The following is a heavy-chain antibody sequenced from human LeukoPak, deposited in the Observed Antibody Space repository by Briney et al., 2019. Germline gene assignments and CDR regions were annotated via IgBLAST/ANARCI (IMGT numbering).Heavy chain of an antibody. V-gene: IGHV3-23*01. Sequence: PGGSLRLSCAASGFTFSSYAMHWVRQAPGKGLEWVSGISGSGVNTYYANSVKGRFTISRDKFMNTLYLQMNSLRAEDTAVYYCARGRGLPVRPPNEGFLDYWGRGTLVTVSS. J-gene: IGHJ4*02. CDR3: ARGRGLPVRPPNEGFLDY. D-gene: IGHD6-6*01. CDR1: GFTFSSYA. CDR2: ISGSGVNT.